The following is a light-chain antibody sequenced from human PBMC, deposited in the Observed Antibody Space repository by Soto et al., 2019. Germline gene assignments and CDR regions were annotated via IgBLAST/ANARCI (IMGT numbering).Light chain of an antibody. V-gene: IGKV3-20*01. J-gene: IGKJ2*01. CDR3: QQYGSSQT. CDR1: QIVRSNF. Sequence: EIVLTQSPGTLSASPGERATLSCRASQIVRSNFLAWYQQKPGQAPRLLLYGASSRATGIPDRFSGSGSGTDFSLTISRLEPEDFAVYYCQQYGSSQTFGQGTQLEI. CDR2: GAS.